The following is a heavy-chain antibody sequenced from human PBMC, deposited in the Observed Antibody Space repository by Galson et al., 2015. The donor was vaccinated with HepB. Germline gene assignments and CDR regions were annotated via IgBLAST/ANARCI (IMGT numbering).Heavy chain of an antibody. CDR3: ARHRDYYDSSDDAFDI. CDR2: IYYSGST. V-gene: IGHV4-59*08. CDR1: GGSISSYY. Sequence: ETLSLTCTVSGGSISSYYWSWIRQPPGKGLEWIGYIYYSGSTNYNPSLKSRVTISVDTSKNQFSLKLSSVTAAGTAVYYCARHRDYYDSSDDAFDIWGQGTMVTVSS. J-gene: IGHJ3*02. D-gene: IGHD3-22*01.